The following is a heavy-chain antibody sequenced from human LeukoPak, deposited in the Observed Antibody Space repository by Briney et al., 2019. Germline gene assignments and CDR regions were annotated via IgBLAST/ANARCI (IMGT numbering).Heavy chain of an antibody. Sequence: GSLRLSCAASGFTVSSNYMSWVRQAPGRGLEWVASIRSDGSNRYYADSVRGRFTISRDNFKKMLYLQMNSLRAEDTAMYYCVSRFVDYWGQGTLVTVSS. CDR3: VSRFVDY. CDR2: IRSDGSNR. D-gene: IGHD3-3*01. V-gene: IGHV3-30*02. CDR1: GFTVSSNY. J-gene: IGHJ4*02.